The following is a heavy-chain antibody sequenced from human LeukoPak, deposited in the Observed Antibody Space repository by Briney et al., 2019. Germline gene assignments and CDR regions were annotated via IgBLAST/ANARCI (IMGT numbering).Heavy chain of an antibody. Sequence: SETLSLTCTVSGGSISSYYWSWIRQPPGKGLEWIGYIYYSGSTNYNPSLKSRVTISVDTSKNQFSLKLTSVTAADTAVYYCARDDSGYDSGWFDPWGQGILVTVSS. D-gene: IGHD5-12*01. V-gene: IGHV4-59*01. CDR1: GGSISSYY. J-gene: IGHJ5*02. CDR2: IYYSGST. CDR3: ARDDSGYDSGWFDP.